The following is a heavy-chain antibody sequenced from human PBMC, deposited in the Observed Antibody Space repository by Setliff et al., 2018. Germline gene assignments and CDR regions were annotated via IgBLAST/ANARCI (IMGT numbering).Heavy chain of an antibody. V-gene: IGHV4-39*01. Sequence: PSETLSLTCTVSGDSISSRSHYWAWIRQPPRERLHWIGTLYPSGFTYYNPSLRDRVTISADSSKDELSLSLQSVTAADSAVYYCARLKVGNNWPDYWGQGTLVTVSS. D-gene: IGHD1-1*01. CDR3: ARLKVGNNWPDY. J-gene: IGHJ4*02. CDR1: GDSISSRSHY. CDR2: LYPSGFT.